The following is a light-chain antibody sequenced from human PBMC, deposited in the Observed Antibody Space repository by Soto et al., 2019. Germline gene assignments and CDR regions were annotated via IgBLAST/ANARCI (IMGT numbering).Light chain of an antibody. CDR1: QSVSSW. CDR2: KAS. J-gene: IGKJ1*01. V-gene: IGKV1-5*03. Sequence: DIQMTQSPSTLSASVGDRVTITCRARQSVSSWLAWYQQKPGKARKLLIYKASSLESGVPSRFSGSGSGTDFTLTISSLQPDDFASYYCQQYYSYWTFAQGTNVEIK. CDR3: QQYYSYWT.